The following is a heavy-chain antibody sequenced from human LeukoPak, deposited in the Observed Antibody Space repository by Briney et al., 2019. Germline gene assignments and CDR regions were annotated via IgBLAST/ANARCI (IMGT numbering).Heavy chain of an antibody. CDR2: ISGSGRNV. CDR1: GFTLTDYY. V-gene: IGHV3-11*01. J-gene: IGHJ6*02. D-gene: IGHD3-22*01. CDR3: ARSIGYYYTMDV. Sequence: GGSLRLSCVAYGFTLTDYYMSWIRQAPGRGLEWVSDISGSGRNVYYGDSVKGRFTISRDNAKNSLYLLMNNLRAEDTAVYYCARSIGYYYTMDVWGQGTTVTVSS.